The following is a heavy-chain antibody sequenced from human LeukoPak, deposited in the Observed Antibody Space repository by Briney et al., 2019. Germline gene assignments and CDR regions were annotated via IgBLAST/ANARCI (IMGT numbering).Heavy chain of an antibody. Sequence: AISGSGGSTYYADSVKGRFTISRDNSKNTLYLQMNSLRAEDTAVYYCAKAPIGVWFGDIWGQGTLVTVSS. V-gene: IGHV3-23*01. J-gene: IGHJ4*02. D-gene: IGHD3-10*01. CDR3: AKAPIGVWFGDI. CDR2: ISGSGGST.